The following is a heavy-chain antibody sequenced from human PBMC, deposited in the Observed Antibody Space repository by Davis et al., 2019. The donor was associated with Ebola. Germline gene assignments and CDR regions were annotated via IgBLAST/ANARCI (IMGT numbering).Heavy chain of an antibody. CDR3: AKELLSEGGMVVAGPGY. J-gene: IGHJ4*02. CDR1: RFNFRDYY. CDR2: ISGSGGST. D-gene: IGHD6-19*01. V-gene: IGHV3-23*01. Sequence: GGSLRLSCAASRFNFRDYYMGWIRQAPGKGLEWVSAISGSGGSTYYADSVKGRFTISRDNSKNTLYLQMNSLRAEDTAVYYCAKELLSEGGMVVAGPGYWGQGTLVTVSS.